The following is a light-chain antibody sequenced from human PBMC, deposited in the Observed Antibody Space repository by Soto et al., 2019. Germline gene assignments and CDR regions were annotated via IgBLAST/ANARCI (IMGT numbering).Light chain of an antibody. CDR1: QSVSSN. CDR3: PRYYGRPLT. CDR2: DAS. V-gene: IGKV3D-15*01. J-gene: IGKJ1*01. Sequence: EIVMTQSPATLSVSPGARATLSCRASQSVSSNVAWYQQTPGHAPRLLISDASTRATDIAARFSGSGSGTEYPPTITILQYEYVADYRGPRYYGRPLTVGQGPKVEIK.